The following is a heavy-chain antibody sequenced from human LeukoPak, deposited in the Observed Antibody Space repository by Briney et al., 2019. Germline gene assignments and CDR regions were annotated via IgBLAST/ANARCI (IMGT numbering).Heavy chain of an antibody. Sequence: ASVKVSCKVSGYTLTELSMHWVRQAPGKGLEWMGGFDPEDGETIYAQKFQGRVTMTEDTSTDTAYMELSSLRSEDTAVYYCATAHCTNGVCYMNFDYWGQGTLVTVSS. CDR3: ATAHCTNGVCYMNFDY. CDR2: FDPEDGET. D-gene: IGHD2-8*01. CDR1: GYTLTELS. V-gene: IGHV1-24*01. J-gene: IGHJ4*02.